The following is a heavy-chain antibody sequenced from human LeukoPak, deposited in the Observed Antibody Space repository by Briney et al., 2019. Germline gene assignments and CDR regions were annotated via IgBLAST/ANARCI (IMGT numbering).Heavy chain of an antibody. V-gene: IGHV3-23*01. CDR1: GFIFSSYA. CDR2: ISGSGGST. J-gene: IGHJ4*02. D-gene: IGHD3-10*01. Sequence: PGGSLRLSCAASGFIFSSYAMSWVRQAPGKGLEWVSAISGSGGSTYYADSVKGRFTISRDNSKTTLYLQMNSLRAEDTAVYYCAKDRAFNSGGYFNYFDYWGQGTLVTVSS. CDR3: AKDRAFNSGGYFNYFDY.